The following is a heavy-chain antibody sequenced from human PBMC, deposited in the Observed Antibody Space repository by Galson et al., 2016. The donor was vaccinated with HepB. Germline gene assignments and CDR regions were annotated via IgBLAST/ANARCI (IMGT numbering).Heavy chain of an antibody. D-gene: IGHD4-11*01. CDR2: ISYDGTKK. CDR1: GFTFSTYG. Sequence: SLRLSCAASGFTFSTYGMHWVRQAPGKGLEWVSIISYDGTKKFYGDSAKGRFTISRDNSNNMLYLQMDSLRAEDTAVYFCAKSFATTKYYYGMDVWGQGTTVTVSS. J-gene: IGHJ6*02. CDR3: AKSFATTKYYYGMDV. V-gene: IGHV3-30*18.